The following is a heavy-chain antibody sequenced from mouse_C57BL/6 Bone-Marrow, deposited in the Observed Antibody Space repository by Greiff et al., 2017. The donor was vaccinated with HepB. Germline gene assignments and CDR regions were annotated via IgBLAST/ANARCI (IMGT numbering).Heavy chain of an antibody. CDR2: INPYNGGT. V-gene: IGHV1-19*01. CDR1: GYTFTDYF. J-gene: IGHJ2*01. Sequence: EVQLQQSGPVLVKPGASVKMSCKASGYTFTDYFMNWVKQSHGKSLEWIGVINPYNGGTSYNQKFKGKATLTVDKSSSTAYMELNSLTSEDSAVYYCARGYGRDFDYWGQGTTLTVSS. D-gene: IGHD1-1*01. CDR3: ARGYGRDFDY.